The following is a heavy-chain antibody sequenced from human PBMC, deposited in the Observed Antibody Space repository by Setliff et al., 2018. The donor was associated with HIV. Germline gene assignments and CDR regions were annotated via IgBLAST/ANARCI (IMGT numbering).Heavy chain of an antibody. J-gene: IGHJ6*02. Sequence: SVKVSCKASGGSFSNYAVNWVRQAPGQGLVWMGGSIPIYSEPDYAQKFRGRITLTTDESTNTAYMEVTSLRSDDTAVYYCARGGVCTSTSCGGNYYYGMDVWGQGTTVTVSS. CDR3: ARGGVCTSTSCGGNYYYGMDV. V-gene: IGHV1-69*05. D-gene: IGHD2-2*01. CDR2: SIPIYSEP. CDR1: GGSFSNYA.